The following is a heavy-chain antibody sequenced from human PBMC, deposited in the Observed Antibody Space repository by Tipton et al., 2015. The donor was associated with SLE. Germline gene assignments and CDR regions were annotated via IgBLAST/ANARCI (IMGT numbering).Heavy chain of an antibody. J-gene: IGHJ4*02. Sequence: GLVKPSETLSLTCSVSGDSVTGGTYYWGWIRQPPGKGLEWIAYVHYSGATSYNPSLKSRVTISMDTSKNQFYLQMSSVTAADTAVYYCAREYSSFEYWGQGTLVTVSS. CDR1: GDSVTGGTYY. V-gene: IGHV4-61*01. CDR3: AREYSSFEY. CDR2: VHYSGAT. D-gene: IGHD5-12*01.